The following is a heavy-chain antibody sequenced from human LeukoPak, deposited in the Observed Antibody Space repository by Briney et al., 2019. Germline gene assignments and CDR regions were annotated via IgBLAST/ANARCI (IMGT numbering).Heavy chain of an antibody. CDR1: GGSISGYY. CDR2: IYDTGIS. J-gene: IGHJ4*02. Sequence: SETLSLTCTVSGGSISGYYWSWIRQPPGEGLEWIGYIYDTGISKYNPSLKSRVTMSIDTSKNQFSLNLSSVTAADTAVYYCARETTLMGYASGLGFNYWGQGTLVTVSS. V-gene: IGHV4-59*01. CDR3: ARETTLMGYASGLGFNY. D-gene: IGHD6-19*01.